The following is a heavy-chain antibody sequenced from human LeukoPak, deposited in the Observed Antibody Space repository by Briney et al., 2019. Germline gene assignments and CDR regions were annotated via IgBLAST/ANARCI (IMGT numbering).Heavy chain of an antibody. V-gene: IGHV3-21*01. J-gene: IGHJ4*02. CDR3: ARDPSSGWFDY. CDR2: ISSSSSYI. CDR1: GFTFSSYS. Sequence: GGSLRLSCAASGFTFSSYSMNWVRQAPGKGLEWVSSISSSSSYIYYADSVKGRFTISRDNAKNLLYLQMNSLRAEDTAVYNCARDPSSGWFDYWGQGTLVTVSS. D-gene: IGHD6-19*01.